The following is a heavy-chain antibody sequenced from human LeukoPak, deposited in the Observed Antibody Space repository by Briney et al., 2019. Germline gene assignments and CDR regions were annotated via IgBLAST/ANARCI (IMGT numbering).Heavy chain of an antibody. V-gene: IGHV4-34*01. CDR3: ARGTVTTSVPLRPSAFDY. D-gene: IGHD4-17*01. CDR2: INHSGST. J-gene: IGHJ4*02. Sequence: SETLSLTCAVYGGSFSGYYWGWIRQPPGKGLEWIGEINHSGSTNYNPSLKSRVTISVDTSKNQFSLKLSSVTAADTAVYYCARGTVTTSVPLRPSAFDYWGQGTLVTVSS. CDR1: GGSFSGYY.